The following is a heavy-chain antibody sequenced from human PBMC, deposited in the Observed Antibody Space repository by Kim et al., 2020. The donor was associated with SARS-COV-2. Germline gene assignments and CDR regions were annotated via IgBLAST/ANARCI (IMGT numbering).Heavy chain of an antibody. CDR3: ARDRREIRYFDWPGPPDLDY. CDR1: GYTFINYA. V-gene: IGHV1-18*01. D-gene: IGHD3-9*01. CDR2: ISGYNGNT. J-gene: IGHJ4*02. Sequence: ASVKVSCKASGYTFINYAISWVRQAPGQGLEWMGWISGYNGNTNYAQKFQGRVTMTTDTSTSAAYMELRSLRSDDTAVYYCARDRREIRYFDWPGPPDLDYWGQGTLVIVSS.